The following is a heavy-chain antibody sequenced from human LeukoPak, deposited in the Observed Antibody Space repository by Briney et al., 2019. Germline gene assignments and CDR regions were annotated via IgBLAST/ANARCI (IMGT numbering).Heavy chain of an antibody. D-gene: IGHD6-6*01. Sequence: PGGSLRLSCAASGFTFSSYAMSWVRQAPGKGLEWVSAISGSGGSTYYADSVKGRFTISRDNSKNTLYLQMNSLRAEDTAVYSCAKSPLTQFVRSWFDPWGQGTLVTVSS. V-gene: IGHV3-23*01. CDR3: AKSPLTQFVRSWFDP. CDR2: ISGSGGST. J-gene: IGHJ5*02. CDR1: GFTFSSYA.